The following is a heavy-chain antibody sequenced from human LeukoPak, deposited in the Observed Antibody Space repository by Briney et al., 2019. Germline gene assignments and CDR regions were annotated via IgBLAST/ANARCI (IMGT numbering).Heavy chain of an antibody. D-gene: IGHD6-19*01. Sequence: GGSLRLSCAASGFTFSSYDMHWVRQAPGKGLEWVSLIGGNGGTTYYADSVKGRFTISRDNSKNTLYLQMNSLRAEDTAVYYCAKRTPVAGPGAFDIWGQGTMVTVSS. V-gene: IGHV3-23*01. J-gene: IGHJ3*02. CDR1: GFTFSSYD. CDR2: IGGNGGTT. CDR3: AKRTPVAGPGAFDI.